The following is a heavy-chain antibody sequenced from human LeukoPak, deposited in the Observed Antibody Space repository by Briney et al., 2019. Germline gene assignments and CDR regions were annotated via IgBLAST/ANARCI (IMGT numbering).Heavy chain of an antibody. CDR3: VRLGELSALL. Sequence: GESLRISCKGSGYSFTSCWISWVRQMPGKGLEWMGRIDPSDSYTNYSPSFQGHATISADKSISTAYLQWSSLKASDTAMYYCVRLGELSALLWGQGTMVTVSS. CDR2: IDPSDSYT. CDR1: GYSFTSCW. D-gene: IGHD3-16*02. J-gene: IGHJ3*01. V-gene: IGHV5-10-1*01.